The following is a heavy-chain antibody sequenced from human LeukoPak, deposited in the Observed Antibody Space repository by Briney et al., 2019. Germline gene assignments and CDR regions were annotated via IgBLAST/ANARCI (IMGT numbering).Heavy chain of an antibody. D-gene: IGHD1-26*01. V-gene: IGHV3-13*04. CDR3: ARALTRVGAILAFDY. CDR1: GFTFSSYD. Sequence: GGSLRLSCAASGFTFSSYDMHWVRQATGKGPEWVSAIGTAGDTYYPGSVKGRFTISRENAKNSLYPQMNSLRAGDTAVYYCARALTRVGAILAFDYWGQGTLVTVSS. J-gene: IGHJ4*02. CDR2: IGTAGDT.